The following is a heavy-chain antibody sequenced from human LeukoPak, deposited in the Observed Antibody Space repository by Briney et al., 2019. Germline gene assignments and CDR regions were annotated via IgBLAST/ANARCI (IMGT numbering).Heavy chain of an antibody. CDR2: IYTSGIT. Sequence: SETLSLTCTVPGGSISSYYWSWVRQPAGKGLEWIGRIYTSGITNYNPSLKSRLTLSLDTSKNQFSLNLTSVIAADTAMYYCARNDLDCWGRGTLVTVSS. V-gene: IGHV4-4*07. J-gene: IGHJ4*02. CDR3: ARNDLDC. CDR1: GGSISSYY. D-gene: IGHD3-16*01.